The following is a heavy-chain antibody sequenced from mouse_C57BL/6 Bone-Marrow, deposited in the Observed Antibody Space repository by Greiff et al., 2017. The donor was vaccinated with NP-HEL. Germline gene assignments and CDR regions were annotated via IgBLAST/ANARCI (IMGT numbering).Heavy chain of an antibody. CDR1: GFTFSSYA. CDR3: TRDQDYDYDDDY. J-gene: IGHJ4*01. CDR2: ISSGGDYI. Sequence: EVHLVESGEGLVKPGGSLKLSCAASGFTFSSYAMSWVRQTPEKRLEWVAYISSGGDYIYYADTVKGRFTISRDNARNTLYLQMSSLKSEDTAMYYCTRDQDYDYDDDYWGQGTSVTVSS. D-gene: IGHD2-4*01. V-gene: IGHV5-9-1*02.